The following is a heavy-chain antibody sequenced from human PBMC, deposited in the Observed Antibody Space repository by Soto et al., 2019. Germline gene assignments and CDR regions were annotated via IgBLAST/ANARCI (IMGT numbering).Heavy chain of an antibody. Sequence: SQTLSLTCAISGDSVSSNSAAWNWIRQSPSGGLEWLGRTYNRSKWYNDYALSVKSRITINADTSKNQFSLQLSSVTPEDTAVYYCARENGWYVFDYWGQGTLVTVSS. J-gene: IGHJ4*02. D-gene: IGHD6-19*01. CDR3: ARENGWYVFDY. CDR1: GDSVSSNSAA. CDR2: TYNRSKWYN. V-gene: IGHV6-1*01.